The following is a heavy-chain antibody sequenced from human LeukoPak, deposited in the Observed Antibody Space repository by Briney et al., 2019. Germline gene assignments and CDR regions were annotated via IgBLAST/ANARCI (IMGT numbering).Heavy chain of an antibody. Sequence: AGGSLRLSCAASGFTFSSYSMNWVRQAPGKGLEWVSSISSSSSYIYYADSVKGRFTISRDNAKNSLYLQMNSLRAEDAAVYYCARDPGRSPIQLYYFDYWGQGTLVTVSS. J-gene: IGHJ4*02. V-gene: IGHV3-21*01. CDR2: ISSSSSYI. D-gene: IGHD5-24*01. CDR3: ARDPGRSPIQLYYFDY. CDR1: GFTFSSYS.